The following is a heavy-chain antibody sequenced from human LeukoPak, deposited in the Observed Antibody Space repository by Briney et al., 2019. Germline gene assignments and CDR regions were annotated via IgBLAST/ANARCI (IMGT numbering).Heavy chain of an antibody. J-gene: IGHJ4*02. CDR3: ARIAAAGNRRLNY. V-gene: IGHV1-8*01. CDR1: GYTFTSYD. D-gene: IGHD6-13*01. CDR2: MNPNSGNT. Sequence: ASVKVSCKASGYTFTSYDINWVRQATGQGLEWMGWMNPNSGNTGYAQKFQGRITMTRNTSISTAYMELSGLTSEDTAVYYCARIAAAGNRRLNYWGQGTLVTVSS.